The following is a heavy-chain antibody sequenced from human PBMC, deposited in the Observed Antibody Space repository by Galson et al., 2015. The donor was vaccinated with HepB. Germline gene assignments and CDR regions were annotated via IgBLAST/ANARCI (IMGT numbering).Heavy chain of an antibody. D-gene: IGHD6-13*01. V-gene: IGHV3-23*01. Sequence: SLRLSCAGSGFSFSKYAMSWVRQAPGKGLEWVSGISGSGGHTYYTDSVKGRFTISRDDSKNMAYLHMRSLKTDDTAVYYCVRSGDFSGYSSRWGQGTLVTVSS. CDR3: VRSGDFSGYSSR. CDR1: GFSFSKYA. J-gene: IGHJ4*02. CDR2: ISGSGGHT.